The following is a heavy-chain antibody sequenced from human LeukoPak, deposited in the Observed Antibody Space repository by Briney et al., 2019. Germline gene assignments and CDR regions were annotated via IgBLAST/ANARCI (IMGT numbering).Heavy chain of an antibody. CDR1: GFTFSSYG. J-gene: IGHJ4*02. CDR3: AREGGGDGYVVPAGVDFDY. Sequence: PGGSLRLSCAASGFTFSSYGMHWVRQSPGKGLEWVAFIWYDGSNKYYADSVKGRFTISRGNSKNTLYLQVNSLRAEDTAMYYCAREGGGDGYVVPAGVDFDYWGQGTLVTVSS. CDR2: IWYDGSNK. D-gene: IGHD2-2*01. V-gene: IGHV3-33*01.